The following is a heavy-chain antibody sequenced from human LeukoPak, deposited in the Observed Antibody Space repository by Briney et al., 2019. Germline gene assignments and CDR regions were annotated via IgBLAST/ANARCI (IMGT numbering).Heavy chain of an antibody. J-gene: IGHJ4*02. Sequence: GGSLRLSCAASGFTFDDYAMHWVRQAPGKGLEWVSLISGDGGSTYYADSVKGRFTISRDNSKNSLYLQMNSLRTEDTALYYCAKSRREYDFWSVYFDYWVQGTLVTVSS. CDR2: ISGDGGST. CDR3: AKSRREYDFWSVYFDY. CDR1: GFTFDDYA. D-gene: IGHD3-3*01. V-gene: IGHV3-43*02.